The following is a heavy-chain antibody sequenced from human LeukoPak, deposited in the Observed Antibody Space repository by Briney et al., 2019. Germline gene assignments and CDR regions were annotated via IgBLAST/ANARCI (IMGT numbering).Heavy chain of an antibody. V-gene: IGHV3-48*01. CDR1: GFTFSSYS. CDR2: ISSSSSTI. CDR3: ARDKRSEGSSWLRY. D-gene: IGHD6-13*01. Sequence: PGGSLRLSCAASGFTFSSYSMNWVRQAPGKGLEWVSYISSSSSTIYYADSVKGRFTISRDNPKNSLYLQMNSLRAEDTAVYYCARDKRSEGSSWLRYWGQGTLVTVSS. J-gene: IGHJ4*02.